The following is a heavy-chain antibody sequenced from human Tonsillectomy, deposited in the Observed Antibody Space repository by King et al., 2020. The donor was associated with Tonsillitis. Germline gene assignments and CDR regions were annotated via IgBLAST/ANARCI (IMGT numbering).Heavy chain of an antibody. CDR1: GFSLSTSGGG. J-gene: IGHJ3*02. D-gene: IGHD3-22*01. CDR2: MYWNEDK. Sequence: TLKESGPTLGKPTQTLTLTCTFSGFSLSTSGGGVGWIRQPPEKALEWLALMYWNEDKGYNPSLKSRLTITKDTSKNQVVLTMTNMDPVDTATYYCAHRLRSKDYDRGAFDIWGQGTMVTVSS. CDR3: AHRLRSKDYDRGAFDI. V-gene: IGHV2-5*01.